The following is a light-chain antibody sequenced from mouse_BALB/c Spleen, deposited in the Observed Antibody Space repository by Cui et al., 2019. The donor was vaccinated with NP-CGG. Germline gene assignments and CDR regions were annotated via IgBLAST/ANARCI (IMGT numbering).Light chain of an antibody. CDR1: TGTVTTSNY. CDR3: ALWYSNHWV. J-gene: IGLJ1*01. CDR2: GTN. V-gene: IGLV1*01. Sequence: QAVVTQESAPHTSPGETVTLTCRSSTGTVTTSNYANWVQEKPDHLFTGLIGGTNNRAPGVPARFSGSLIGDKAALIITGAQTEDEAMYFCALWYSNHWVFGGGTKLTVL.